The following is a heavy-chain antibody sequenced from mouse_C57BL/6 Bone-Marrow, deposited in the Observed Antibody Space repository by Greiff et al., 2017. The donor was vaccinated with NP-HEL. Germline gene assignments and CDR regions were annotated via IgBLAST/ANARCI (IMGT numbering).Heavy chain of an antibody. J-gene: IGHJ3*01. CDR2: IDPANGNT. CDR3: AGFYSNLEAWFAY. Sequence: EVQLVESVAELVRPGASVKLSCTASGFNIKNTYMHWVKQRPEQGLEWIGRIDPANGNTKYAPKFQGKATITADTSSNTAYLQLSSLTSEDTAIYYCAGFYSNLEAWFAYWGQGTLVTVSA. D-gene: IGHD2-5*01. V-gene: IGHV14-3*01. CDR1: GFNIKNTY.